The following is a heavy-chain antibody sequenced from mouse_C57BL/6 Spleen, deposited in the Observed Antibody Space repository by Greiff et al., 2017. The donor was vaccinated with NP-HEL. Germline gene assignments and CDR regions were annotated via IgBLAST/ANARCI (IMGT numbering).Heavy chain of an antibody. V-gene: IGHV5-6*01. CDR1: GFTFTSYG. D-gene: IGHD2-4*01. CDR3: ARIYYDYDGAMDY. J-gene: IGHJ4*01. CDR2: ISSGGSYT. Sequence: EVQLVQSGGDLVKPGGSLKLSCAASGFTFTSYGMSWVRQTPDKRLEWVATISSGGSYTYYPDSVKGRSTISTDNAKNTLYLQMSSLKSEATALDYCARIYYDYDGAMDYWGQGTSVTVSS.